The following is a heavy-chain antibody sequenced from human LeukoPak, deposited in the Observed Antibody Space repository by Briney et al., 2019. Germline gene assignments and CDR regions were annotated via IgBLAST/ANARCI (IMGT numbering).Heavy chain of an antibody. CDR1: GYTFTDYY. Sequence: ASVKVSCKASGYTFTDYYMHWVRQAPGQGLEWMGWINPNSGGTNYAQNFQGRVTMTRDTSISTAYMDLNRLTSDDTAVYYCARTYHDILTGYYSRLGYWGQGTQVTVSS. D-gene: IGHD3-9*01. CDR3: ARTYHDILTGYYSRLGY. CDR2: INPNSGGT. V-gene: IGHV1-2*02. J-gene: IGHJ4*02.